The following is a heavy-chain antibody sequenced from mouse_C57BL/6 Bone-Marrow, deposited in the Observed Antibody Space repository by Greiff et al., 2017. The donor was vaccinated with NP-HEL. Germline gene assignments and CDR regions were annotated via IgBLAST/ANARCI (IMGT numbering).Heavy chain of an antibody. CDR2: ISNLAYSI. D-gene: IGHD4-1*01. J-gene: IGHJ3*01. Sequence: EVKLVESGGGLVQPGGSLKLSCAASGFTFSDYGMAWVRQAPRKGPEWVAFISNLAYSIYYADTVTGRFTISRENAKNTLYLEMSSLRSEDTAMYYCARHGNWAFAYWGQGTLVTVSA. CDR3: ARHGNWAFAY. CDR1: GFTFSDYG. V-gene: IGHV5-15*01.